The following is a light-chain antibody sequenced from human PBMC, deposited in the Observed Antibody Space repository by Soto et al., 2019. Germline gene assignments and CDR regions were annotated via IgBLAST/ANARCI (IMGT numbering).Light chain of an antibody. J-gene: IGKJ1*01. CDR2: GAS. CDR1: QSVSSN. CDR3: QQYNNWPPWT. V-gene: IGKV3-15*01. Sequence: EIVLTHSPGTLSLSPGERATLSASASQSVSSNLAWYQQKPGQAPRLLIYGASTRATGIPARFSGSGSGTEFTLTISSLQSEDFAVYYCQQYNNWPPWTFGQGTKVDI.